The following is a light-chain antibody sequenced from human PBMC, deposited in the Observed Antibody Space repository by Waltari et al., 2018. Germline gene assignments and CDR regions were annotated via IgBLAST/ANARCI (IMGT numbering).Light chain of an antibody. CDR2: DVS. CDR3: CSYAGSYTYV. J-gene: IGLJ1*01. CDR1: SSDVGGYNY. V-gene: IGLV2-23*02. Sequence: QSALTQPASVSGSPGQSITISCPGTSSDVGGYNYVSWYQQHPGKAPNLMIYDVSKRPSGVSNRFSGSKSGNTASLTISGLQAEVEADYYCCSYAGSYTYVLGTVTKVTVL.